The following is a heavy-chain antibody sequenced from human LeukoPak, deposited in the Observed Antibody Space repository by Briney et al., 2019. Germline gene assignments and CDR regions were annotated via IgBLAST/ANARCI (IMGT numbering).Heavy chain of an antibody. D-gene: IGHD3-22*01. CDR1: GGSISSYY. V-gene: IGHV4-4*07. J-gene: IGHJ4*02. Sequence: SETLSLTCTVSGGSISSYYWSWIRQPAGKGLEWIGRIYTSGSTNYNPSLKSRVTISVDTSKNQFSLMLRSVTAADTAVYYCARDRYRYDSSGYYLSYWGQGTLVTVSS. CDR2: IYTSGST. CDR3: ARDRYRYDSSGYYLSY.